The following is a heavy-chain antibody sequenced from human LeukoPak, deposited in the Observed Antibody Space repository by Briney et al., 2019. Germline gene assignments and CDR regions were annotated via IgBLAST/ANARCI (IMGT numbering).Heavy chain of an antibody. CDR2: TYYSGST. CDR1: GGSISSGGYY. V-gene: IGHV4-31*03. J-gene: IGHJ5*02. Sequence: PSETLSLTCTVSGGSISSGGYYWSWIGQHPGKGLEWIGYTYYSGSTYYNPSLKSRVTISVDTSKNQFSLKLSSVTAADTAVYYCARGGYSSSSGDWFDPWGQGTLVTVSS. D-gene: IGHD6-6*01. CDR3: ARGGYSSSSGDWFDP.